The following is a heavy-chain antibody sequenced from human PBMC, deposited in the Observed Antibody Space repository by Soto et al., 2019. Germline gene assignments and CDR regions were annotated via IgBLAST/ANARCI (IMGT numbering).Heavy chain of an antibody. J-gene: IGHJ6*03. V-gene: IGHV4-59*01. Sequence: QVQLQESGPGLVKPSETLSLTCTVSGGSISSYYWSWIRQPPGKGLEWIGYIYYSGSTNYNPSLKSRVTISVDTSKNQFSLKLSSATAADTAVYYCARGPPQKGGYCSSTSCYSYYYYYIDVWGKGTTVTVSS. CDR3: ARGPPQKGGYCSSTSCYSYYYYYIDV. D-gene: IGHD2-2*01. CDR2: IYYSGST. CDR1: GGSISSYY.